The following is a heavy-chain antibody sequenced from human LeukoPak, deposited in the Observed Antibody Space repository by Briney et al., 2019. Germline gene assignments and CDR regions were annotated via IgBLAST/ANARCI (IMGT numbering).Heavy chain of an antibody. CDR2: INHNGST. V-gene: IGHV4-34*01. J-gene: IGHJ6*03. CDR1: GGSFSGNN. D-gene: IGHD3-10*01. CDR3: ARVLQQYYYYYMDV. Sequence: SETLSLTCAVYGGSFSGNNWSWIRHPPGKGLEWIGEINHNGSTNYNPSLKSRVTISVDTSKNQFSLKLSSVTAADTAVYYCARVLQQYYYYYMDVWGKGTTVTVSS.